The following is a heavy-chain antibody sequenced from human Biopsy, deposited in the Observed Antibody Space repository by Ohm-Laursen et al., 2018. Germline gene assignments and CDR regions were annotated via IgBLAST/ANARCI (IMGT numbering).Heavy chain of an antibody. D-gene: IGHD6-13*01. J-gene: IGHJ3*02. CDR2: FRFEDRT. CDR1: YGSISGHF. V-gene: IGHV4-59*11. Sequence: SETLSLTCAVTYGSISGHFWTWIRQPPGKGLGWIGYFRFEDRTSYNSSPKSRVTISADTSKNQFSLRLSSVTAADTAVYYCARHIGSSWEWAFDIWGRGTMVTVSS. CDR3: ARHIGSSWEWAFDI.